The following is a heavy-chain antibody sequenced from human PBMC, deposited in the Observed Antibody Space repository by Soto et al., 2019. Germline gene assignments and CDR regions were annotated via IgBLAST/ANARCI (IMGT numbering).Heavy chain of an antibody. V-gene: IGHV4-30-2*01. CDR2: IYHSGST. J-gene: IGHJ5*02. CDR3: ARDPAP. CDR1: GGSISSGGYS. Sequence: SETLSLTCAVSGGSISSGGYSWSWIRQPPGKGLEWIGYIYHSGSTYYNPSLKSRVTMSVDRSKNQFSLKLTSVTAADTAVYYCARDPAPWGQGTLVTLSS.